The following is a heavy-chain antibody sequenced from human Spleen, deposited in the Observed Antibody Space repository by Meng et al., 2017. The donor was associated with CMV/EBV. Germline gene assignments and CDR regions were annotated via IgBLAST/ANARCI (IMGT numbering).Heavy chain of an antibody. CDR3: ARTSSWYASDF. CDR2: IYYSGST. D-gene: IGHD6-13*01. CDR1: GGSISSSSYY. Sequence: SETLSLTCTVSGGSISSSSYYWGWIRQPPGKGLEWIGSIYYSGSTYYNPSLKSRVTISVDTSKNQFSLKLSSVTAADTAVYYCARTSSWYASDFWGQGALVTVSS. J-gene: IGHJ4*02. V-gene: IGHV4-39*01.